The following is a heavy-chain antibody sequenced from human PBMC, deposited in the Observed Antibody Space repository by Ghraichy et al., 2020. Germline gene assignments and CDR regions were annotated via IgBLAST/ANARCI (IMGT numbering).Heavy chain of an antibody. CDR3: ARGYDFSLDY. Sequence: LSLTCAASGFMFSTYWMDWVRHTPGKGLEWVANIKPDGSVKNYADSVSGRFIISRDNAQNLLSLQMKSLRDDDTAVYYCARGYDFSLDYWGQGALVTVSS. J-gene: IGHJ4*02. CDR2: IKPDGSVK. V-gene: IGHV3-7*02. D-gene: IGHD5-12*01. CDR1: GFMFSTYW.